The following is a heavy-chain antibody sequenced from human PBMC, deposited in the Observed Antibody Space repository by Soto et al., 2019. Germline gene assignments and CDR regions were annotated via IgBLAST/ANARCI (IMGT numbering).Heavy chain of an antibody. CDR1: GFAFSIYG. D-gene: IGHD5-18*01. CDR3: ANGFTGDRGMAEFDY. CDR2: ISYDGSIK. V-gene: IGHV3-30*18. Sequence: GGSLRLSCAGSGFAFSIYGIHWVRQAPGKGLEWVAHISYDGSIKYYADSVKGRFIISRDNSKNTLYLQMNSLRAEDTAVYYCANGFTGDRGMAEFDYWGQGALVTVSS. J-gene: IGHJ4*02.